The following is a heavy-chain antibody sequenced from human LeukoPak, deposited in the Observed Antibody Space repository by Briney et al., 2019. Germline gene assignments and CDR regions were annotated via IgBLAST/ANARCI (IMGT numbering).Heavy chain of an antibody. CDR1: GFSFSSYW. D-gene: IGHD6-19*01. V-gene: IGHV3-74*01. CDR3: AGGRYSSVWY. J-gene: IGHJ4*02. CDR2: INSDESST. Sequence: PGGSLRLSCAASGFSFSSYWMHWVRQAPGKGLVWVSRINSDESSTTYADSVKGRFTISRDNAKNTLYLQMISLRAEDTAVYYCAGGRYSSVWYWGQGTLFTVSS.